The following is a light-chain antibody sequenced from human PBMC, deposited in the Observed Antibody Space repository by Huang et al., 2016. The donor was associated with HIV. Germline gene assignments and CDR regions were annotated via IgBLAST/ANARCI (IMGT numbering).Light chain of an antibody. CDR3: QQYDSSPWT. CDR1: QSVSSTY. J-gene: IGKJ1*01. V-gene: IGKV3-20*01. CDR2: GAS. Sequence: EIVLTQSPGTLSLSPGERATLSCRASQSVSSTYLAWYQQKPGQAPRLLFYGASSRATGIPDRFSGSGSGTDFTLTTSRLEPEDLAVYYCQQYDSSPWTFGQGTKVEIK.